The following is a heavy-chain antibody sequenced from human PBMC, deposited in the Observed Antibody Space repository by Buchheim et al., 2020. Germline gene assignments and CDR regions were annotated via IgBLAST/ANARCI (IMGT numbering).Heavy chain of an antibody. J-gene: IGHJ4*02. D-gene: IGHD3-22*01. CDR2: ISYDGSNK. Sequence: QVQLVESGGGVVQPGRSLRLSCAASGFTFSSYAMHWVRQAPGKGLEWVAVISYDGSNKYYADSVKGRFTISRDNSKNTLYLQMNSLRAEDTAVYYCARQRESTYYYDSYFDYWGQGTL. CDR1: GFTFSSYA. CDR3: ARQRESTYYYDSYFDY. V-gene: IGHV3-30-3*01.